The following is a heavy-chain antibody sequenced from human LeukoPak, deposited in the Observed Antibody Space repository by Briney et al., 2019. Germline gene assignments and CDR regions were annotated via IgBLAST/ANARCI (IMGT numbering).Heavy chain of an antibody. V-gene: IGHV4-39*01. D-gene: IGHD3-9*01. J-gene: IGHJ4*02. Sequence: SETLSLTCTVSGGSISSSSYYWGWIRQPPGKGLEWIGSIYYSGSTYYNPSLKSRVTISVDTSKNQFSLKLSSVTAADTAVYYCASPGGVRYYDILTGYYKGGFDYWGQGTLVTVSS. CDR1: GGSISSSSYY. CDR3: ASPGGVRYYDILTGYYKGGFDY. CDR2: IYYSGST.